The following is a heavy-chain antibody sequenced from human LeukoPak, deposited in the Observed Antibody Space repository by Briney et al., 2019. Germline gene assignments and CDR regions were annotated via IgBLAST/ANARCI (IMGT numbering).Heavy chain of an antibody. CDR2: ISSSSSYI. D-gene: IGHD2-15*01. V-gene: IGHV3-21*01. CDR1: GFTFSSYS. J-gene: IGHJ4*02. CDR3: ASSVVVVAAFFDY. Sequence: PGGSLRLSCAASGFTFSSYSMNWVRQAPGKGLEWVSSISSSSSYIYYADSVKGRFTISRDNAKNSLYLQINSLRAEDTAVYYCASSVVVVAAFFDYWGQGTLVTVSS.